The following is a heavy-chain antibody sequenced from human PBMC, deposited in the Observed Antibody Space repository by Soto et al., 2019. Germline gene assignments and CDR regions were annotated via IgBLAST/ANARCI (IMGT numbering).Heavy chain of an antibody. D-gene: IGHD3-22*01. CDR1: GGSISSYY. Sequence: PSETLSLTCTVSGGSISSYYWSWIRQPPGKGLEWIGYIYCSGSTNYNPSLKSRVTISVDTSKNQFSLKLSSVTAADTAVYYCARDDRDYYDSSGLDYWGQGTLVTVSS. CDR2: IYCSGST. CDR3: ARDDRDYYDSSGLDY. J-gene: IGHJ4*02. V-gene: IGHV4-59*01.